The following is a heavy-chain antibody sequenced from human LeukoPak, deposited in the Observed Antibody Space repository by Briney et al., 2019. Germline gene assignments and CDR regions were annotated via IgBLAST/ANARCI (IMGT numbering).Heavy chain of an antibody. CDR3: ARYRTPIAAAGSRYAFDI. D-gene: IGHD6-13*01. Sequence: SETLSLTCTVSGGSISSYYWSWIRQPPGKGLEWIGYIYYSGSTNYSPSLKSRVTISVDTSKNQFSLKLSSVTAADTAVYYCARYRTPIAAAGSRYAFDIWARGQWSPSLQ. J-gene: IGHJ3*02. V-gene: IGHV4-59*01. CDR2: IYYSGST. CDR1: GGSISSYY.